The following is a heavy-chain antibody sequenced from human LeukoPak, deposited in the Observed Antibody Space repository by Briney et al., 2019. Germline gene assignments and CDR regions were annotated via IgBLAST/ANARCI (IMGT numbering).Heavy chain of an antibody. CDR1: GFTFTSYA. Sequence: GSLRLSCEASGFTFTSYAMNWVRQAPGKGLEWVSVISASGATTDYADSVKGRFTISRDNSKNTLYLQMNSLRAEDTAVYYCAKRRDGVCYDYWGQGTLVTVSS. CDR2: ISASGATT. D-gene: IGHD2-8*01. CDR3: AKRRDGVCYDY. J-gene: IGHJ4*02. V-gene: IGHV3-23*01.